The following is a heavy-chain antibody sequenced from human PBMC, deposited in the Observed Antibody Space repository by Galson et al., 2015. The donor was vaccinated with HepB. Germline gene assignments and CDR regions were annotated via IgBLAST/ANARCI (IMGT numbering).Heavy chain of an antibody. CDR1: GFTFRSYG. V-gene: IGHV3-30*18. Sequence: SLRLSCAASGFTFRSYGMHWARQAPGKGLEWVALVSDDGGKEYYADSVKGRFTISRDNSKNTLYLQINSLRAEDTAIYYCAKAPTKVGFYFDYWGQGTLVTVSS. CDR3: AKAPTKVGFYFDY. CDR2: VSDDGGKE. D-gene: IGHD1-26*01. J-gene: IGHJ4*02.